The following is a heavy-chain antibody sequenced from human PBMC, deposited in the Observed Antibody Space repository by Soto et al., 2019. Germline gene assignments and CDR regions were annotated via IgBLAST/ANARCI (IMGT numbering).Heavy chain of an antibody. CDR2: MFHSGST. Sequence: QVQLQESGPGLVKPSGTLSLTCVVSGASISDSHWWTWVRQPPGKGLEWIGEMFHSGSTNYNPTLKSRVTISIDKSRDQFSLNLNSVTAAYTAVYYCSKNNDSAIDACGQGTTVTVSS. CDR3: SKNNDSAIDA. D-gene: IGHD1-20*01. J-gene: IGHJ6*02. V-gene: IGHV4-4*02. CDR1: GASISDSHW.